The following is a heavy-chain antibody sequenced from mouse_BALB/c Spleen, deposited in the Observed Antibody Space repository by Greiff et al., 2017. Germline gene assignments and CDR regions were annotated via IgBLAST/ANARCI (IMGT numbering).Heavy chain of an antibody. CDR2: IDPSDSYT. CDR3: AREGLPYFDV. CDR1: GYTFTSYW. D-gene: IGHD3-1*01. J-gene: IGHJ1*01. Sequence: QVQLQQSGAELVKPGASVKLSCKASGYTFTSYWMHWVKQRPGQGLEWIGEIDPSDSYTNYNQKFKGKATLTVDKSSSTAYMQLSSLTSEDSAVYYCAREGLPYFDVWGAGTTVTVSS. V-gene: IGHV1-69*02.